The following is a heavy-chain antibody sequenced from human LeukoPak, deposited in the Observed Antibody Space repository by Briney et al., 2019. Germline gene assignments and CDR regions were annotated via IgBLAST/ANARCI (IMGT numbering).Heavy chain of an antibody. CDR3: ARRAGSSGKFDP. Sequence: GESLKISCKGSGYIFTTNWISWIRQMPGKGLEWMGRIDPSDSETNYSPSFQGHVTISVDKSISTAYLQWSSLTASDTAMYYCARRAGSSGKFDPWGQGTLVIVSS. CDR2: IDPSDSET. J-gene: IGHJ5*02. CDR1: GYIFTTNW. D-gene: IGHD6-19*01. V-gene: IGHV5-10-1*01.